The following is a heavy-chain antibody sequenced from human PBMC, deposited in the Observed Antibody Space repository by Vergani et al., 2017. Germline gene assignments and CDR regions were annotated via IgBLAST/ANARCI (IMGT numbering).Heavy chain of an antibody. J-gene: IGHJ4*02. V-gene: IGHV4-59*08. CDR2: IYYSGST. D-gene: IGHD6-19*01. Sequence: QVQLQESGPGLVKPSETLSLTCTVSGGSISSYYWSWIRQPPGKGLEWIGYIYYSGSTNYNPSLKSRVTISVDTSKNQFSLKLSSVTAADTAVYYCARGIAVAGHFDYWGQGTLVTVSS. CDR1: GGSISSYY. CDR3: ARGIAVAGHFDY.